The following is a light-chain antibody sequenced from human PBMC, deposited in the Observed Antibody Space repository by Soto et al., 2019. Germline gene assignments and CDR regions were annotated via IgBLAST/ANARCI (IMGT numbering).Light chain of an antibody. V-gene: IGKV1-12*01. Sequence: DIQMTQSSSSVSASVGDRITITCRASQDITKFLAWYQQTPGKAPKLLIRGASTLHSGVPSRFSGSGSGTNFSLTISSLQPEDFATYYCPQASGFPRTFGQGTKVDIK. J-gene: IGKJ1*01. CDR1: QDITKF. CDR3: PQASGFPRT. CDR2: GAS.